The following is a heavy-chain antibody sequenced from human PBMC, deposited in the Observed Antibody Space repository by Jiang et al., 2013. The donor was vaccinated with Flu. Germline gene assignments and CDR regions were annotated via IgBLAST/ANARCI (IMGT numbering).Heavy chain of an antibody. CDR2: INHSGST. CDR1: GGSFSGYY. V-gene: IGHV4-34*01. D-gene: IGHD3-10*01. Sequence: GSGLVKPSETLSLTCAVYGGSFSGYYWSWIRQPPGKGLEWIGEINHSGSTNYNPSLKSRVTISVDTSKNQFSLKLSSVTAADTAVYYCARWSRYYGSGSYYGWFDPWGQGTLVTVSS. CDR3: ARWSRYYGSGSYYGWFDP. J-gene: IGHJ5*02.